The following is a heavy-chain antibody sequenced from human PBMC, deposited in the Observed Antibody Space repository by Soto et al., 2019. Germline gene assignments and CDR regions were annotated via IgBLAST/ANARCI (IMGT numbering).Heavy chain of an antibody. CDR2: ISSSSSTI. V-gene: IGHV3-48*02. CDR1: GFTFSSYS. D-gene: IGHD2-2*01. J-gene: IGHJ5*02. CDR3: ARESAALNWFDP. Sequence: GGSLRLSCAASGFTFSSYSMNWVRRAPGKGLEWVSYISSSSSTIYYADSVKGRFTISRDNAKNSLYLQMNSLRDEDTAVYYCARESAALNWFDPWGQGTLVTVS.